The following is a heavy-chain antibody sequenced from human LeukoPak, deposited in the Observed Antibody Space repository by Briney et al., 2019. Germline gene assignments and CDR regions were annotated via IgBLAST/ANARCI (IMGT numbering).Heavy chain of an antibody. CDR3: STGSMTSSYYYYGMDV. CDR1: GGSISSGDYY. V-gene: IGHV4-30-4*01. J-gene: IGHJ6*02. Sequence: ASQTLSLTCTVSGGSISSGDYYWSWIRQPPGKGLEWIGYIYYSGSTYYNPSLKSRVTISVDTSKNQFSLKLSSATAADTAVYYCSTGSMTSSYYYYGMDVWGQGTTVTVSS. CDR2: IYYSGST.